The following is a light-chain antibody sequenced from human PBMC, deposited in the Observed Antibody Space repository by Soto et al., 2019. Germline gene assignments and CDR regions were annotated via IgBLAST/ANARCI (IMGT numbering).Light chain of an antibody. V-gene: IGLV3-21*04. J-gene: IGLJ2*01. Sequence: SYELTQPPSVSVAPGKTARITCGGNNIGSKRVHWYQQKPGQAPVLVIYYDSDRPSGIPERFSGSNSGNTATLAISRVEAGDEADYYCQVWDSRSDHHVFGGGTKLTVL. CDR2: YDS. CDR3: QVWDSRSDHHV. CDR1: NIGSKR.